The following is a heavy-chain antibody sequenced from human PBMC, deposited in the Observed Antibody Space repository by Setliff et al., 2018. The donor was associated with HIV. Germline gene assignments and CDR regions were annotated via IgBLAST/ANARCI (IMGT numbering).Heavy chain of an antibody. CDR1: GYTFTDYY. V-gene: IGHV1-46*01. D-gene: IGHD2-15*01. J-gene: IGHJ4*02. CDR3: AREAHGGNPWGDY. Sequence: GPSVKVSCKASGYTFTDYYVHWVRQAPGQGLEWMGVIYPSGGNANYAQKFQGRVTMTRDTSTSTVYMEVNSLRSEDTAVYYCAREAHGGNPWGDYWGQGTLVTVSS. CDR2: IYPSGGNA.